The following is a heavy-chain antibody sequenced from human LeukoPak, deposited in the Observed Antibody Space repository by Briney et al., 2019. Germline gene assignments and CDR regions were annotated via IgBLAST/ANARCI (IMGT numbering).Heavy chain of an antibody. Sequence: ASVKVSCKASGYTFTSYDINWVRQATGQGLEWMGWMNPNSGNTGYAQKFQGRVTMTRNTSISTAYMELSSLRSEDTAVYYCARVYSGHDFTNWGWVLYYFDYWGQGTLVTVSS. CDR2: MNPNSGNT. CDR3: ARVYSGHDFTNWGWVLYYFDY. D-gene: IGHD5-12*01. CDR1: GYTFTSYD. J-gene: IGHJ4*02. V-gene: IGHV1-8*01.